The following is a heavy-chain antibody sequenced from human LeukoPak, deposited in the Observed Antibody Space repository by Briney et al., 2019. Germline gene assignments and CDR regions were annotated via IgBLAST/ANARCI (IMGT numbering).Heavy chain of an antibody. J-gene: IGHJ4*02. V-gene: IGHV1-8*03. CDR3: ARSGRQWEPFDY. D-gene: IGHD1-26*01. Sequence: ASVKVSCKASGGTFSSSLINWVRQAPGQGLEWMGWMNPNSGNTGYAQKFQGRVTITRNTSISTAYMELSSLRSEDTAVYYCARSGRQWEPFDYWGQGTLVTVSS. CDR1: GGTFSSSL. CDR2: MNPNSGNT.